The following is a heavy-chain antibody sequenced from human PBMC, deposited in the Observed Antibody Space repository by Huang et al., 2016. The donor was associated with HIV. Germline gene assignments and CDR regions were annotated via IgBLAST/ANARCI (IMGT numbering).Heavy chain of an antibody. CDR1: GFTFNTFD. J-gene: IGHJ4*02. V-gene: IGHV3-30*18. CDR2: SSYEGSSK. D-gene: IGHD1-26*01. CDR3: AKDGRGSGTYYDYFEY. Sequence: QVQLVESGGGVVQPGRSLRLSCAAFGFTFNTFDMHWVHQGPGEGLEWVAISSYEGSSKYHADSVKGRFTISRDKSKNTVYLQMNSLRVEDTAVYYCAKDGRGSGTYYDYFEYWGQGTLVTVSS.